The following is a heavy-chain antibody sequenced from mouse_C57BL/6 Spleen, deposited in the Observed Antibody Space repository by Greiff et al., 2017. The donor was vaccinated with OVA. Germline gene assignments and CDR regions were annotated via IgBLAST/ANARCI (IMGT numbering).Heavy chain of an antibody. V-gene: IGHV1-26*01. Sequence: EVQLQQSGPELVKPGASVKISCKASGYTFTDYYMNWVKQSHGKSLEWIGDINPNNGGTSYNQKFKGKATLTVDKSSSTAYMELRSLTSEDSAVYYCASYDYEEDYYAMDYWGQGTSVTVSS. J-gene: IGHJ4*01. CDR3: ASYDYEEDYYAMDY. CDR2: INPNNGGT. D-gene: IGHD2-4*01. CDR1: GYTFTDYY.